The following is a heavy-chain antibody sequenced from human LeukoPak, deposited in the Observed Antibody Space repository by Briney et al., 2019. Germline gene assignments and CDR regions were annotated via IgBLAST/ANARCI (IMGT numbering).Heavy chain of an antibody. D-gene: IGHD4-17*01. J-gene: IGHJ6*02. CDR1: GFTFSSYA. CDR3: ARVSTVTTFYYYYGMDV. V-gene: IGHV3-30-3*01. CDR2: ISYDGSNK. Sequence: GGSLRLSCAASGFTFSSYAMHWVRRAPGKGLEWVAVISYDGSNKYYADSVKGRFTISRDNSKNTLYLQMNSLRAEDTAVYYCARVSTVTTFYYYYGMDVWGQGTTVTVSS.